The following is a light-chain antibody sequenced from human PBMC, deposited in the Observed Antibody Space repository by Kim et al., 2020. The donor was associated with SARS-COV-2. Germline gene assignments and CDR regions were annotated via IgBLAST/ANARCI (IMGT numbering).Light chain of an antibody. CDR1: QSVRTF. J-gene: IGKJ4*01. CDR3: QQYYDWPLA. V-gene: IGKV3-15*01. Sequence: SVSPGERVTLSCRASQSVRTFLAWYQQKPGQAPRLLISGASTRATGISTRLSGGGSGTEFTLTISSLQSEDFAVYYCQQYYDWPLAFGGGTKLEI. CDR2: GAS.